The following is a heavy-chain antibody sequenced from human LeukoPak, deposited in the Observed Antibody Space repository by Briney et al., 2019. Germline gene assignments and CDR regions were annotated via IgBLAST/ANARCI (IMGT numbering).Heavy chain of an antibody. CDR2: ISGSGGST. CDR1: GFTFSSYA. J-gene: IGHJ3*02. D-gene: IGHD2-2*02. Sequence: GGSLRLSCAASGFTFSSYAMSWVRQAPGKGLEWVSAISGSGGSTYYADSVKGRFTISRDNAKNSLYLQMNSLRAEDTAVYYCAGHCSSTSCYTGDHDAFDIWGQGTMVTVSS. V-gene: IGHV3-23*01. CDR3: AGHCSSTSCYTGDHDAFDI.